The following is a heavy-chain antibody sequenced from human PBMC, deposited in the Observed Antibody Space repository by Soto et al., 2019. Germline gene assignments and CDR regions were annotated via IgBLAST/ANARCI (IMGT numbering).Heavy chain of an antibody. CDR3: ARLMGTSFDL. CDR1: GYTFSDHY. V-gene: IGHV3-72*01. Sequence: GGSLRLSCAASGYTFSDHYMDWVRQAPGKGLEWVGRARNRVSGYTTAHAASVEGRFAISRDDSKNSVYLQMSSLKVDDTAVYFCARLMGTSFDLWGQGTLVTVS. CDR2: ARNRVSGYTT. J-gene: IGHJ4*02. D-gene: IGHD2-8*01.